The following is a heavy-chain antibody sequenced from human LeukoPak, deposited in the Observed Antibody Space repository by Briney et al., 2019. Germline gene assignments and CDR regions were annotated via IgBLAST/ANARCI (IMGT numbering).Heavy chain of an antibody. CDR2: ITPNNGYA. J-gene: IGHJ4*02. Sequence: ASVKVSCKASGYAFSNSGISWVRQAPGQGLEWMGWITPNNGYAHYAQKLQGRVTMTTDTFTSTAYMELRSLRSDDTAVYYCARKKSTTLGDYWGQGPLVTVS. D-gene: IGHD2-2*01. V-gene: IGHV1-18*01. CDR1: GYAFSNSG. CDR3: ARKKSTTLGDY.